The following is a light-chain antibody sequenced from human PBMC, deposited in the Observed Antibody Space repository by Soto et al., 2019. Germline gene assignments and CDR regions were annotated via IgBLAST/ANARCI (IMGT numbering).Light chain of an antibody. CDR3: HQYNSWPRGT. CDR1: QSISDN. CDR2: GAS. Sequence: EIVMTQSPATLSVSPGERATLSCRASQSISDNLAWYQQKPGQAPRLLIYGASTGATSIPARFSGSGSGTEFTLTISSLQSEDFAIYYCHQYNSWPRGTFGPGTKVEIK. V-gene: IGKV3-15*01. J-gene: IGKJ3*01.